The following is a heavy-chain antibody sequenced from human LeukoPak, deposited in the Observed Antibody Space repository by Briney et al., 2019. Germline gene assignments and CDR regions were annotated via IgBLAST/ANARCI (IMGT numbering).Heavy chain of an antibody. Sequence: PGGSLRLSCAASGFTFSSYWIHWVRKAPAKGMVWVSRINTDGSSTSYADSVKGRFTISRDNAKNTLYLQMNSLRAEDTAVYYCARDVESGGSWGQGTLVTVSS. CDR1: GFTFSSYW. CDR3: ARDVESGGS. CDR2: INTDGSST. V-gene: IGHV3-74*01. D-gene: IGHD2-15*01. J-gene: IGHJ4*02.